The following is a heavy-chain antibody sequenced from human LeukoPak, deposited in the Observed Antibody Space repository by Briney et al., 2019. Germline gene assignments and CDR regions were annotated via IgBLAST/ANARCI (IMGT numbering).Heavy chain of an antibody. V-gene: IGHV4-34*01. J-gene: IGHJ6*02. CDR2: INHSGST. CDR1: GGSISSYY. D-gene: IGHD5-12*01. CDR3: VGSSGSLHGMDV. Sequence: SETLSLTCTVSGGSISSYYWSWIRQPPGKGLEWIGEINHSGSTNYNPSLKSRVTISVDTSKNQFSLKLSSMTAADTAVYYCVGSSGSLHGMDVWGQGTTVTVSS.